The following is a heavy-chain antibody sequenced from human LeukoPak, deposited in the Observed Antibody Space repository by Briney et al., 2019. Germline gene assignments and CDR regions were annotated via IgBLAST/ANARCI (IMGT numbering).Heavy chain of an antibody. J-gene: IGHJ4*02. D-gene: IGHD3-10*01. CDR1: GYTFTGYY. CDR2: INPNSGGT. CDR3: ARDLDGSGITPVQN. Sequence: GASVKVSCKASGYTFTGYYMHWVRQAPGQGLEWMGWINPNSGGTNYAQKFQGRVTMTRDTSISTAYMELSRLRSDDTAVYYCARDLDGSGITPVQNWGQGTLATVSS. V-gene: IGHV1-2*02.